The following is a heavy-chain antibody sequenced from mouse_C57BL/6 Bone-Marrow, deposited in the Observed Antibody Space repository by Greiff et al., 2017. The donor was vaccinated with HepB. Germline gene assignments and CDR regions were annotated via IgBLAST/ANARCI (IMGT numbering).Heavy chain of an antibody. CDR1: GYTFTSYW. D-gene: IGHD1-1*01. CDR2: IDPSDSAT. CDR3: ARFDYYGSSYDY. Sequence: QVQLKQPGAELVRPGSSVKLSCKASGYTFTSYWMHWVKQRPIQGLEWIGNIDPSDSATHYNQKFKDKATLTVDKSSSTAYMQLRSLTSEDSAVYYCARFDYYGSSYDYWGQGTTRTVSS. V-gene: IGHV1-52*01. J-gene: IGHJ2*01.